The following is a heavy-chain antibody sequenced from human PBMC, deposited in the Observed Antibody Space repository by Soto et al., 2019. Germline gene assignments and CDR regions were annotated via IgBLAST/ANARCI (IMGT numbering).Heavy chain of an antibody. D-gene: IGHD6-6*01. CDR3: AKERTVAARNFDY. CDR1: GFAFSNYA. Sequence: EVQLLESGGGLVQPGGSLRLSCAASGFAFSNYAMHWVRQAPGKGLEWVSSISTSIDATYYADSVKGRFTISRDDSKNTLYLQMNSLRAEDSAVYYCAKERTVAARNFDYWGQGTQVTVSS. V-gene: IGHV3-23*01. CDR2: ISTSIDAT. J-gene: IGHJ4*02.